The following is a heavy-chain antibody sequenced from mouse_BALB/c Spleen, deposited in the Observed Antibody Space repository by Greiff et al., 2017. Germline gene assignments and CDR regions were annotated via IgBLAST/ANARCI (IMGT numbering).Heavy chain of an antibody. Sequence: QVQLQQSGAELVRPGASVTLSCKASGYTFTDYEMHWVKPTPVHGLEWIGAIDPETGGTAYNQKFKGKATLTADKSSSTAYMELRSLTSEDSAVYYCTRERAGTPYWYAMDYGGQGTSVTVSS. CDR1: GYTFTDYE. J-gene: IGHJ4*01. CDR3: TRERAGTPYWYAMDY. CDR2: IDPETGGT. D-gene: IGHD1-1*01. V-gene: IGHV1-15*01.